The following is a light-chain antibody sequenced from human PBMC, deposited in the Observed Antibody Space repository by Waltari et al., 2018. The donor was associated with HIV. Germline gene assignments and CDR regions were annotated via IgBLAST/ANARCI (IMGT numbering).Light chain of an antibody. J-gene: IGLJ2*01. CDR1: SSDVGGYNY. CDR3: SSYAGSNNFGV. V-gene: IGLV2-8*01. Sequence: QSALTQPPSASGSPGQSVTISCTGTSSDVGGYNYVSWYQQHPGKAPKLMIYEVSKRPSGVPDRFSGSKSGNTASLTVSWLQAGDEADYYCSSYAGSNNFGVFGGGTKLTVL. CDR2: EVS.